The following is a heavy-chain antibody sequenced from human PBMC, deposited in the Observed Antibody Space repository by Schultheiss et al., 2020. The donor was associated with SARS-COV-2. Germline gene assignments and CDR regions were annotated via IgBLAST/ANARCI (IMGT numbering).Heavy chain of an antibody. Sequence: SETLSLTCTVSGYSISSGYYWGWIRQPPGKGLEWIGYIYYSGSTNYNPSLKSRVTISVDTSKNQFSLKLSSVTAADTAVYYCAKGQRARWVAGTPFDYWGQGTLVTVSS. D-gene: IGHD6-19*01. CDR2: IYYSGST. V-gene: IGHV4-38-2*02. CDR3: AKGQRARWVAGTPFDY. J-gene: IGHJ4*02. CDR1: GYSISSGYY.